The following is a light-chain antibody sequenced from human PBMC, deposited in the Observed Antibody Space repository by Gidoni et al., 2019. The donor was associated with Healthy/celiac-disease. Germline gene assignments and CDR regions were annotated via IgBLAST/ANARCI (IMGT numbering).Light chain of an antibody. J-gene: IGLJ2*01. CDR3: QVWDSSSDL. Sequence: SYVLTQPPSVSVAPGQTARITCGGNNIGSKSVHWYQQKPGRAPVLVVYDDSDRPSGIPERFSGSNSGNTATLTISRVEAGDEADYYCQVWDSSSDLFGGGTKLTVL. V-gene: IGLV3-21*02. CDR1: NIGSKS. CDR2: DDS.